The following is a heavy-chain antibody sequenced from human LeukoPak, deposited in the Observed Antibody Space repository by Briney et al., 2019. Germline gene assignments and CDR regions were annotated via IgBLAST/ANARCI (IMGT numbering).Heavy chain of an antibody. CDR3: ARAPQDIAVAGVGVYYYYYGMDV. CDR1: GFTFSSYG. D-gene: IGHD6-19*01. V-gene: IGHV3-33*01. Sequence: PGGSLRLSCAASGFTFSSYGMHWVRQAPGKGLEWVAVIWYDRSNKYYADSVKGRFTISRDNSKNTLYLQMNSLRAEDTAVYYCARAPQDIAVAGVGVYYYYYGMDVWGQGTTVTVSS. CDR2: IWYDRSNK. J-gene: IGHJ6*02.